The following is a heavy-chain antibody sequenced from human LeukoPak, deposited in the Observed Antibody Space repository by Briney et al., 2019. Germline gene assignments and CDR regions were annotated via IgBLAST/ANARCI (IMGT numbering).Heavy chain of an antibody. V-gene: IGHV3-30*02. CDR1: GFTFSSYG. Sequence: PRGSLRLSCAASGFTFSSYGMHWVRQAPGKGLEWVAFIRYDGSNKYYADSVKGRFTISRDNSKNTLYLQMNSLRAEDTAVYYCAKEPLPYYSSSYFDYWGQGTLVTVSS. CDR2: IRYDGSNK. CDR3: AKEPLPYYSSSYFDY. D-gene: IGHD6-13*01. J-gene: IGHJ4*02.